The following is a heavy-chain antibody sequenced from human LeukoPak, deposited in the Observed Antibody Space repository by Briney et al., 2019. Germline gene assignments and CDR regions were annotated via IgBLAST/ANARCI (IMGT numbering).Heavy chain of an antibody. D-gene: IGHD3-9*01. CDR3: ARGVFDILTGYYPY. CDR2: TKPSGST. Sequence: PSETLSLTCAVYGRSFSGYYWSWIRQPQGKGLEWIGETKPSGSTNYDPSLKSRVTISVDTSKNQFSLKLSSVAAADTAVYYCARGVFDILTGYYPYWGQGTLVTVSS. V-gene: IGHV4-34*01. J-gene: IGHJ4*02. CDR1: GRSFSGYY.